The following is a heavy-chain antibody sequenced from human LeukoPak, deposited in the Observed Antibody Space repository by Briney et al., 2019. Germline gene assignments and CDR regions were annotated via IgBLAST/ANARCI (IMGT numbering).Heavy chain of an antibody. CDR2: ISSSSRYI. V-gene: IGHV3-21*01. D-gene: IGHD2-2*03. Sequence: GGSLRLSCAASGFTFSTYSMNWVRQAPGRGLEWVSSISSSSRYIYYADSVKGRFTISRDDAKNSLSLQMNSLRAEDTAVYYCARDLDIVVVPASWFYPWGQGTLVTVSS. J-gene: IGHJ5*02. CDR3: ARDLDIVVVPASWFYP. CDR1: GFTFSTYS.